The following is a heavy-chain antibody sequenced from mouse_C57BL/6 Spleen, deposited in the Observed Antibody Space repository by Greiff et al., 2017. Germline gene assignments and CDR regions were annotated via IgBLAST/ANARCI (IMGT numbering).Heavy chain of an antibody. V-gene: IGHV1-26*01. CDR2: INPNNGGT. Sequence: VQLQQSGPELVKPGASVKISCKASGYTFTDSYMNWVKQSHGKSLEWIGDINPNNGGTSYNQKFKGKATLTVDKSSSTAYMELRSLTSEDSAVYYCARRGGWYFDVWGTGTTVTVSS. J-gene: IGHJ1*03. CDR3: ARRGGWYFDV. CDR1: GYTFTDSY.